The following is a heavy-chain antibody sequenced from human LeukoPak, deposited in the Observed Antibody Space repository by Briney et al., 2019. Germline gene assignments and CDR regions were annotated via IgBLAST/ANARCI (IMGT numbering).Heavy chain of an antibody. J-gene: IGHJ4*02. CDR1: GGSISSSSYY. V-gene: IGHV4-39*01. CDR2: IYYSGST. Sequence: SETLSLTCTVSGGSISSSSYYWGWIRQPPGKGLEWIGSIYYSGSTYYNPSLKSRVTISVDTSKNQFSLKLSSVTAADTAVYYCARAPHYDFWSGPGDYWGQGTLVTVSS. CDR3: ARAPHYDFWSGPGDY. D-gene: IGHD3-3*01.